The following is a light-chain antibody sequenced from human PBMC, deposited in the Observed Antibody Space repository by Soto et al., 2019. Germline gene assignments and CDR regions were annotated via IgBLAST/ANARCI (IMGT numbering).Light chain of an antibody. J-gene: IGLJ3*02. Sequence: QSVLTQSPSASASLGASVKLTCTLNSGHSGYAIAWHQQQPEKGPRFLMKLNSDGSHNKGDGIPDRFSGSISGAERYLTISSLQSEDEADYYCQTWGTGIWVFGGGTKLTVL. CDR3: QTWGTGIWV. CDR2: LNSDGSH. CDR1: SGHSGYA. V-gene: IGLV4-69*01.